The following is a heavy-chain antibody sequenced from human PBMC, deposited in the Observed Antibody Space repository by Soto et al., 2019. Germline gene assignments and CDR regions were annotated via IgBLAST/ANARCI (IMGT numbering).Heavy chain of an antibody. V-gene: IGHV3-64*01. CDR2: ISSNGGST. D-gene: IGHD1-26*01. Sequence: PGGSLRLSCAASGFTFSSYAMHWVRQAPGKGLEYVSAISSNGGSTYYANSVKGRFTISRDNSKNTLYLQMGSLRAEDMAVYYCARGSTTGGLGYWGQGTLVTVSS. CDR1: GFTFSSYA. CDR3: ARGSTTGGLGY. J-gene: IGHJ4*02.